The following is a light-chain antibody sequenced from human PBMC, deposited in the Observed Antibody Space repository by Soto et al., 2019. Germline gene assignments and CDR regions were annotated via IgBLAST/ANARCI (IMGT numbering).Light chain of an antibody. Sequence: QSALTQPASVSGSPGQSITISCTGTSSDVGGYKHVSWYQHHPGKAPELIIYEASNRPSGVSNRFSGSKSGNTASLTISGLQPEDEAHYYCTSYTSSHTRVFGGGTQLTVL. CDR1: SSDVGGYKH. V-gene: IGLV2-14*01. J-gene: IGLJ2*01. CDR2: EAS. CDR3: TSYTSSHTRV.